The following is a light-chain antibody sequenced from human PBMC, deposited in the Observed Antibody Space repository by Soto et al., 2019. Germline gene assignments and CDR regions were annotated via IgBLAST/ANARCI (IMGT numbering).Light chain of an antibody. CDR1: SSDVGGYNY. J-gene: IGLJ3*02. V-gene: IGLV2-14*03. Sequence: QSALTQPASVSGSPGQSITISCTGTSSDVGGYNYVSWYQHYPGKAPKLMIYDVTNRPSGVSNRFSGSKSGNTASLTISGLQAEDEADYYCSSYASTSTPVEFGGGTKLTVL. CDR3: SSYASTSTPVE. CDR2: DVT.